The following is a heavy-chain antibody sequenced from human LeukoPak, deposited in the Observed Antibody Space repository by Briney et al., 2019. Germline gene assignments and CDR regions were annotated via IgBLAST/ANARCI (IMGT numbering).Heavy chain of an antibody. CDR3: VRATTASFDI. CDR1: GFTFSSYG. J-gene: IGHJ3*02. CDR2: ISYHGSNK. Sequence: GGSLRLSCAASGFTFSSYGMYWVRQAPGKGLEWVAVISYHGSNKYYADSVKGRFTISRDNAKNTLLLQMTSLRAEDTAVYFCVRATTASFDIWGQGTMVAVSS. V-gene: IGHV3-30*03. D-gene: IGHD1-1*01.